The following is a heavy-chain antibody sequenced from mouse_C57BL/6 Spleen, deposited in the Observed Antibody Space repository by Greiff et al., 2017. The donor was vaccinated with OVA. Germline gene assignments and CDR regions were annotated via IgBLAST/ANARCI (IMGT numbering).Heavy chain of an antibody. D-gene: IGHD1-1*01. J-gene: IGHJ4*01. CDR1: GYAFSSSW. CDR3: ARRAVGYYYGSSYYAMDY. CDR2: IYPGDGDT. V-gene: IGHV1-82*01. Sequence: VQLQQSGPELVKPGASVKISCKASGYAFSSSWMNWVKQRPGKGLEWIGRIYPGDGDTNYNGKFKGKATLTADKSSSTAYMQLSSLTSEDSAVYFCARRAVGYYYGSSYYAMDYWGQGTSVTVSS.